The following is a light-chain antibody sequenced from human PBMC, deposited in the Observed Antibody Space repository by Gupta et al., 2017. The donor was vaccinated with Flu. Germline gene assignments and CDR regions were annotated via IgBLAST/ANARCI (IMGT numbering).Light chain of an antibody. Sequence: QSALTQSASVSGSPGQSITISCTGTSSDVGTYNLVSWYQQDPGKAPKLIASEVSKRASGVSNRFSGSKSGNTASLTISGLQAEDEADYYCCSYTTSSTYVFGTGTKVTVL. CDR1: SSDVGTYNL. CDR3: CSYTTSSTYV. J-gene: IGLJ1*01. V-gene: IGLV2-23*02. CDR2: EVS.